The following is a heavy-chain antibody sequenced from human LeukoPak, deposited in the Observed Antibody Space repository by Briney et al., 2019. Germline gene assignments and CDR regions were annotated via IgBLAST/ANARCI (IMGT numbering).Heavy chain of an antibody. CDR2: INHSGST. CDR1: GGSFSGYY. Sequence: SETLSLTCAVYGGSFSGYYWSWIRQPPGKGLEWIGEINHSGSTNYNPPLKSRVTISVDTSKNQFSLKLSSVTAADTAVYYCARGRPYYYDSSGYYSGDNFDYWGQGTLVTVSS. D-gene: IGHD3-22*01. CDR3: ARGRPYYYDSSGYYSGDNFDY. J-gene: IGHJ4*02. V-gene: IGHV4-34*01.